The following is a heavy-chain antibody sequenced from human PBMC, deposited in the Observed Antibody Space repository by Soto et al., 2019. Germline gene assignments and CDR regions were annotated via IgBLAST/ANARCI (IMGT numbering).Heavy chain of an antibody. V-gene: IGHV1-2*02. D-gene: IGHD1-26*01. J-gene: IGHJ4*02. CDR1: GYTVTDYY. CDR2: IDPRSGAT. Sequence: ASVKVSCKASGYTVTDYYIHWVRQAPGQGLEWMGWIDPRSGATIYAQKFQDRVTMTRDTSISTAYMDLSRLRSDDTAVYYCARDDYGIYPYWGQGALVTVSS. CDR3: ARDDYGIYPY.